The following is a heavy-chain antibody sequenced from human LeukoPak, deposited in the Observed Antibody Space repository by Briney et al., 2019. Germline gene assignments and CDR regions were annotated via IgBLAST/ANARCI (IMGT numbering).Heavy chain of an antibody. CDR1: GGSISSYY. Sequence: PSETLSLTCTVSGGSISSYYWSWIRQPPGKGLEWIGYIFYSGSTDYNPSLKSRVTISVDTSKNQFSLKLSSVTAADTAVYYCARSLTGNFDYWGQGTLVTVSS. J-gene: IGHJ4*02. D-gene: IGHD3-9*01. CDR3: ARSLTGNFDY. V-gene: IGHV4-59*01. CDR2: IFYSGST.